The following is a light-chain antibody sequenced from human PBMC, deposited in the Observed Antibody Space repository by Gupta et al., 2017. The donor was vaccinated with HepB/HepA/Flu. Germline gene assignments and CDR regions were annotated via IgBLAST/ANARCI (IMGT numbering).Light chain of an antibody. CDR1: QSLLESNGYTY. Sequence: DIVMTQSPLSLPVTPGEPASIYCRSSQSLLESNGYTYLDWYLQRPGQPPQLLIYLGSNRASGVPDRFSGGGSGTYYTLKISRVEATDVGVYYCMQSLQHPRTFGQGTKLEIK. V-gene: IGKV2-28*01. CDR2: LGS. J-gene: IGKJ2*01. CDR3: MQSLQHPRT.